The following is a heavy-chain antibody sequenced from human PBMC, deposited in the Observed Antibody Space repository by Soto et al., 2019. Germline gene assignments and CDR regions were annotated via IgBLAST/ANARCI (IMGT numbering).Heavy chain of an antibody. CDR1: GGSFSGYY. Sequence: PSETLSLTCAVYGGSFSGYYWSWIRQPPGKGLEWIGEINHSGSTNYNPSLKSRVTISVDTSKNQFSLKLSSVTAADTAVYYCARGTSTTMAYGMDVWGQGTTVTVS. V-gene: IGHV4-34*01. CDR2: INHSGST. D-gene: IGHD3-10*01. J-gene: IGHJ6*02. CDR3: ARGTSTTMAYGMDV.